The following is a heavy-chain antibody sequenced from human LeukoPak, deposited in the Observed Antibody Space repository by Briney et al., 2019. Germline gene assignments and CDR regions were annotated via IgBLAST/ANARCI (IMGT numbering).Heavy chain of an antibody. CDR2: INAGNGNT. CDR1: GYTFTSYA. CDR3: AHGSGSYCSSTSLYFDY. J-gene: IGHJ4*02. V-gene: IGHV1-3*01. Sequence: ASVKVSCKASGYTFTSYAMHWVRQAPGQRLEWMGWINAGNGNTKYSQKFQGRVTITRDTSASTAYMELSSLRSEDTAVYYCAHGSGSYCSSTSLYFDYWGQGTLVTVSS. D-gene: IGHD3-10*01.